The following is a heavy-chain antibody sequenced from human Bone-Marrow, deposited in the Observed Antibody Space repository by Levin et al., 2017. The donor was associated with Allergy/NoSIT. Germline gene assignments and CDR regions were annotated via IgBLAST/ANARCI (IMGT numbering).Heavy chain of an antibody. J-gene: IGHJ1*01. D-gene: IGHD3-3*01. Sequence: NPGGSLRLSCAASGFTFSSYSMNWVRQAPGKGLEWVSSISSSSSYIYYADSVKGRFTISRDNAKNSLYLQMNSLRAEDTAVYYCARADLYYDFWSGYPEYFQHWGQGTLVTVSS. CDR2: ISSSSSYI. CDR1: GFTFSSYS. CDR3: ARADLYYDFWSGYPEYFQH. V-gene: IGHV3-21*01.